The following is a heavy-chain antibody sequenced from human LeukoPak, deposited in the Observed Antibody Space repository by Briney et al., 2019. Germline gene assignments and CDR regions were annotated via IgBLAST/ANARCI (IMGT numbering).Heavy chain of an antibody. CDR3: AHRGPYYPGSGSYLWFDP. V-gene: IGHV2-5*01. J-gene: IGHJ5*02. CDR1: GFSLTTTGVS. D-gene: IGHD3-10*01. CDR2: IYWNDDK. Sequence: SGPTLVKPTQTLTLTCTLSGFSLTTTGVSVGWIRQPPGKALEWLALIYWNDDKTYSPSLKSRLTISKDTSKNQVVLTLTNVDPVDTATYFCAHRGPYYPGSGSYLWFDPWGPGTQVTVSS.